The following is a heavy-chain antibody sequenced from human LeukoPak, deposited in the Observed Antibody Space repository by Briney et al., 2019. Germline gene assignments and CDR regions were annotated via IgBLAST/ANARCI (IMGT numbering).Heavy chain of an antibody. D-gene: IGHD3-10*01. V-gene: IGHV3-15*01. CDR2: IKSKTDGGTT. CDR3: TTRLDGDSYGPQALRGYYGSGSFDY. J-gene: IGHJ4*02. CDR1: GFTFSNAW. Sequence: GGSLRLSCAASGFTFSNAWMSWVRQAPGKGLEWVGRIKSKTDGGTTDYAAPVKGRFTISRGDSKNTLCLQMNCLKTEDTAVYYCTTRLDGDSYGPQALRGYYGSGSFDYWGQGTLVTVSS.